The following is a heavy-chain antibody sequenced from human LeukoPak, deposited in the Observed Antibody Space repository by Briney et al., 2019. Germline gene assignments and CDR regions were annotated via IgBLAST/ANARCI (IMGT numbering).Heavy chain of an antibody. V-gene: IGHV4-38-2*02. Sequence: PSETLFLTCTVSGYSISSGYYWGWIRQPPGKGLEWIGSIYHSGSTYYNPSLKSRVTISVDTSKNQFSLKLSSVTAADTAVYYCARVVDSGSYYEHDYWGQGTLVTVSS. D-gene: IGHD1-26*01. CDR3: ARVVDSGSYYEHDY. J-gene: IGHJ4*02. CDR1: GYSISSGYY. CDR2: IYHSGST.